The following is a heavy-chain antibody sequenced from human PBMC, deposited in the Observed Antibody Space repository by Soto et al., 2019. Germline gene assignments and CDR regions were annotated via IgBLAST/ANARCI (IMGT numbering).Heavy chain of an antibody. D-gene: IGHD3-10*01. CDR3: ARDLPITMVRGVINWFDP. V-gene: IGHV1-18*01. CDR2: ISAYNGNT. CDR1: GYTFTSYG. J-gene: IGHJ5*02. Sequence: GASVKVSCKASGYTFTSYGISWVRQAPGQGLEWMGWISAYNGNTNYAQKLQGRVTMTTDTSTSTAYMELRSLRSDDTAVYYCARDLPITMVRGVINWFDPWGQGTLVTVSS.